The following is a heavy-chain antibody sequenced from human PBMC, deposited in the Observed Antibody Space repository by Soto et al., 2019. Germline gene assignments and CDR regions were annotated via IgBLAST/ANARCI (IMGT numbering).Heavy chain of an antibody. V-gene: IGHV4-59*01. CDR3: ARDPSIAARMSWFDP. D-gene: IGHD6-6*01. CDR2: IYYSGST. Sequence: SETLSLTCTVSGGSISSYYWSWIRQPPGKGLEWIGYIYYSGSTNYNPSLKSRVTISVDTSKNQFSLKLSSVTAADTAVYYCARDPSIAARMSWFDPWGQGTLVTVSS. J-gene: IGHJ5*02. CDR1: GGSISSYY.